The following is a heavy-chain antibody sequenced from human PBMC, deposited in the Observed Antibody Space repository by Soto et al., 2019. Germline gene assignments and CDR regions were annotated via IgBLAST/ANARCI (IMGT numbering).Heavy chain of an antibody. V-gene: IGHV2-5*02. CDR1: GFSLSTSGVG. CDR3: AHIPSYYQYDWFDP. D-gene: IGHD3-10*01. J-gene: IGHJ5*02. Sequence: SGPTLVNPTQTLTLACTFSGFSLSTSGVGVGWIRQPPGKALEWLALIYWDDDKRYSPSLQSRLSITKDTSKNQVVLTMTNMDPVDTATYYCAHIPSYYQYDWFDPWGQGTLVTVSS. CDR2: IYWDDDK.